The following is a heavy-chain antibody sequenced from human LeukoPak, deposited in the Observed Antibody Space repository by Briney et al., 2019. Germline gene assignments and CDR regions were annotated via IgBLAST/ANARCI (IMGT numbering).Heavy chain of an antibody. J-gene: IGHJ4*02. D-gene: IGHD3-22*01. CDR3: ASWRNDYYDRSGYLVPSTNY. CDR1: GFTISTHL. Sequence: GGSLRLSCAASGFTISTHLMSWVRQAPGKGLEWVANIKRDGSEKYCVDSVMGRFTISRDNAKNSLYLQMNSLRAEDTAVYYCASWRNDYYDRSGYLVPSTNYWGQGTLVTVSS. V-gene: IGHV3-7*01. CDR2: IKRDGSEK.